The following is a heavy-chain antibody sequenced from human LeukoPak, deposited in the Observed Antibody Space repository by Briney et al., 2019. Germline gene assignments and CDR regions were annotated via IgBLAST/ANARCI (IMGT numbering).Heavy chain of an antibody. CDR1: GFTFNNYA. Sequence: PGGSLRLSCAASGFTFNNYAMSWVRQAPGKGLEWVSAISGSGGSTYYADPLKGRFTISRDNSKITLYLQMNSLRAEDTALYYCAKDGIGGIYYDSSGYFDNWGQGTLVTVSS. J-gene: IGHJ4*02. CDR2: ISGSGGST. D-gene: IGHD3-22*01. CDR3: AKDGIGGIYYDSSGYFDN. V-gene: IGHV3-23*01.